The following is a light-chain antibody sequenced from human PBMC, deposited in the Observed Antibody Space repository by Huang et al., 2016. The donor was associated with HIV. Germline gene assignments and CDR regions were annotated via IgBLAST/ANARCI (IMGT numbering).Light chain of an antibody. V-gene: IGKV4-1*01. CDR1: QSLLYSLSKKNY. CDR3: LQYYSVPQT. CDR2: WAT. Sequence: DIVMTQSPDSLAVSPGERATINCKSSQSLLYSLSKKNYLAWFQQKPGRPPKLLIYWATTRESGVPDRFSGSGSGTDFTLTINNLQAEDGAVYFCLQYYSVPQTFGHGTKVEIK. J-gene: IGKJ1*01.